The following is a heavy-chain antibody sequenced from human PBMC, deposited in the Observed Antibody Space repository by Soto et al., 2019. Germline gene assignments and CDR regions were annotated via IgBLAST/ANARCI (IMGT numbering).Heavy chain of an antibody. J-gene: IGHJ5*02. V-gene: IGHV4-34*01. CDR3: ARRGGGPDIVVVPAAVGWFDP. CDR2: INHSGST. CDR1: GGSFSGYY. D-gene: IGHD2-2*01. Sequence: QVQLQQWGAGLLKPSETLSLTCAVYGGSFSGYYWSWIRQPPGKGLEWIGEINHSGSTNYNPSLKSRVTISVDTSKNQFSRKLSSVTAADTAVYYCARRGGGPDIVVVPAAVGWFDPWGQGTLVTVSS.